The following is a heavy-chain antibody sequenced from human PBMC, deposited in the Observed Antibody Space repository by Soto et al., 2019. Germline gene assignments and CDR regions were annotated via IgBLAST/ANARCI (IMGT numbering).Heavy chain of an antibody. CDR2: ITWNSRSI. CDR1: GFTFDDYA. D-gene: IGHD5-12*01. V-gene: IGHV3-9*01. Sequence: EVQLVESGGGLVQPGRSLRLSCAASGFTFDDYAVHWVRQAPGKGLEWVSGITWNSRSIAYADSVKGRFTISRDNAKNSLYLQMNSLRGEDTALYYCAKGVEGGYDPYYFDCWGQGTLVTVSS. CDR3: AKGVEGGYDPYYFDC. J-gene: IGHJ4*02.